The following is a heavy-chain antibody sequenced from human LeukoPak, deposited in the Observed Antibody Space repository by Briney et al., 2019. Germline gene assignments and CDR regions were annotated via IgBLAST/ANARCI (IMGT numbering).Heavy chain of an antibody. V-gene: IGHV1-18*01. CDR3: ARAEYSGSYWYYYNYMDV. Sequence: ASVKVSCKASGYTFTNYGINWVRQAPGQGLEWMGWISAYNDDTNYAQKLQGRVTMTTDTSTSTAYMELRSLRSDDTAVYYCARAEYSGSYWYYYNYMDVWGKGTTVTVSS. CDR2: ISAYNDDT. CDR1: GYTFTNYG. J-gene: IGHJ6*03. D-gene: IGHD1-26*01.